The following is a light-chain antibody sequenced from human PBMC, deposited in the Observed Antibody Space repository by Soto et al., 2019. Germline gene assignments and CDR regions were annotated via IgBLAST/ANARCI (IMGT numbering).Light chain of an antibody. CDR2: KAS. J-gene: IGKJ4*01. CDR3: LQYIHYPLT. V-gene: IGKV1-5*03. Sequence: DIQMTQSPSTLSASVEERVTLTCRASQTIDRWLAWYQQRPGRAPKLLIHKASTLEGGVPSRFSGSASGTEYTLTISSLQPDDFATYYCLQYIHYPLTFGGGTKVELK. CDR1: QTIDRW.